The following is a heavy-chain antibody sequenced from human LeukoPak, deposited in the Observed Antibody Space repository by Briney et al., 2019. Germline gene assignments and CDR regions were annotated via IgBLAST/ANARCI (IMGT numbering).Heavy chain of an antibody. Sequence: GGSLRLSCAASGFTFNSYSMNWVRQAPGKGREWGSYISSGSSTKYYADSVKGRFTISRDNAKNSLYLQMNSLRAEDTAVYYCARPPGDYWGQGTLVTVSS. J-gene: IGHJ4*02. V-gene: IGHV3-48*04. CDR2: ISSGSSTK. CDR3: ARPPGDY. CDR1: GFTFNSYS.